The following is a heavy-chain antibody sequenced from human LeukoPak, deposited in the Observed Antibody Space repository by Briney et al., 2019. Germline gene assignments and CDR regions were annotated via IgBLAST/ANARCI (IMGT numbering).Heavy chain of an antibody. Sequence: ASETLSLTCAVYGGSFSGYYWSWIRQPPGKGLEWIGEINHSGSTNYNPSLKSRVTISVDTSKNQFSLKLSSVTAADTAVYYCASSDIVVVPAAIFVDWGQGTLVTVSS. J-gene: IGHJ4*02. D-gene: IGHD2-2*01. CDR1: GGSFSGYY. CDR2: INHSGST. CDR3: ASSDIVVVPAAIFVD. V-gene: IGHV4-34*01.